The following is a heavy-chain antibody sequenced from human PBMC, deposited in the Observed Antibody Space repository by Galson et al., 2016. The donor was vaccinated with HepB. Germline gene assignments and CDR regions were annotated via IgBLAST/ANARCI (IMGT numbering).Heavy chain of an antibody. D-gene: IGHD1-26*01. Sequence: SLRLSCAASGFTFSTYNMNWDRQAPGKGLEWVSYISSSSSSLYYADSVKGRFTISRDNAKNSLYLQMNSLRDEDSAIYYCARDLTRMVGANGFWGRGTLVSVSS. CDR1: GFTFSTYN. CDR2: ISSSSSSL. J-gene: IGHJ4*02. V-gene: IGHV3-48*02. CDR3: ARDLTRMVGANGF.